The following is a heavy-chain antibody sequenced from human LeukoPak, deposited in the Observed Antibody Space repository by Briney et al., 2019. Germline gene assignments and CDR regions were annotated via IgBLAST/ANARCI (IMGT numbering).Heavy chain of an antibody. Sequence: GGSLRLSCAASGFTVSRNYMSWVRQASEKGLEWVSLLSGGDSTYYADSVKGRFTISRDNSKNTLYLQMSGLRAEDTAVYYCASMVGATYFDFWGQGTLVTVSS. CDR1: GFTVSRNY. CDR3: ASMVGATYFDF. V-gene: IGHV3-53*01. CDR2: LSGGDST. D-gene: IGHD1-26*01. J-gene: IGHJ4*02.